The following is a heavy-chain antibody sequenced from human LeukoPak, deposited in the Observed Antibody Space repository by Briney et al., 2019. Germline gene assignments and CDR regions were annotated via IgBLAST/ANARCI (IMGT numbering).Heavy chain of an antibody. CDR3: ARGGYCTNGACYTNDFHYFDY. Sequence: SETLPLTCAVYGGSFSGYFWSWIRQPPGKGLEWIGEINHSGSTNYNPSLKSRLTISVDTSKNQFSLKLSSVTAADTAVYYCARGGYCTNGACYTNDFHYFDYWGQGTLVSVSS. CDR2: INHSGST. V-gene: IGHV4-34*01. D-gene: IGHD2-8*01. CDR1: GGSFSGYF. J-gene: IGHJ4*02.